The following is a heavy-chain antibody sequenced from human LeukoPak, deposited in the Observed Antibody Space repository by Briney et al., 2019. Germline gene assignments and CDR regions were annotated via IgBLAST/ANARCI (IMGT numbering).Heavy chain of an antibody. V-gene: IGHV4-34*01. D-gene: IGHD5-18*01. CDR1: GGSFSGYY. CDR2: INHSGST. J-gene: IGHJ6*03. Sequence: PSETLSLTCAVYGGSFSGYYWSWIRQPPGKGLEWIGEINHSGSTNYNPSLKSRVTISVDTSKNQFSLKLSSVTAADTAVYYCARGYSYGTYYYYYMDVWGKGTTVTVSS. CDR3: ARGYSYGTYYYYYMDV.